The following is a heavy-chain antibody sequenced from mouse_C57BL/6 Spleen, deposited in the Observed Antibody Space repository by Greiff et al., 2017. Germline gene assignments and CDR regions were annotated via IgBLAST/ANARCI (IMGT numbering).Heavy chain of an antibody. D-gene: IGHD4-1*01. CDR3: ARAELGRMDY. CDR2: ISDGGSYT. Sequence: DVMLVESGGGLVKPGGSLKLSCAASGFTFSSYAMSWVRQTPEKRLEWVATISDGGSYTYYPDNVKGRFTISRDNAKNNLYLQMSHLKSEDTAMYYCARAELGRMDYWGQGTSVTVSS. J-gene: IGHJ4*01. V-gene: IGHV5-4*03. CDR1: GFTFSSYA.